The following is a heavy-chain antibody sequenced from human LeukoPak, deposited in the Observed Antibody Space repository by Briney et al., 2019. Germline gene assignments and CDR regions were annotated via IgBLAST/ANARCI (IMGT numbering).Heavy chain of an antibody. CDR1: GGSIISSSFW. D-gene: IGHD3-3*01. CDR3: ARGFWSGYYIGYYYYYMDV. J-gene: IGHJ6*03. V-gene: IGHV4-61*05. CDR2: ISYTGST. Sequence: SETLSLTCTVSGGSIISSSFWWGWIRQPPGKGLEWIGYISYTGSTHYNPSLKSRLTISVDKAKNQFSLKLSSVTAADTAVYYCARGFWSGYYIGYYYYYMDVWGKGTTVTVSS.